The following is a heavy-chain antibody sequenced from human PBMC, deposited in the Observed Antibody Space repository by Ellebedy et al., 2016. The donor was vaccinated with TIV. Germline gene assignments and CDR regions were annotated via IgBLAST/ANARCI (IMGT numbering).Heavy chain of an antibody. V-gene: IGHV4-34*01. D-gene: IGHD6-19*01. CDR3: AEGRSGWYYFDY. J-gene: IGHJ4*01. CDR1: GGSFTGYY. Sequence: SQTLSLICGFYGGSFTGYYYSWIRQPPGKGLEWIGEINQSGSATYNPSLMGRVTISADMSRNQFSLRLTSVTAADTAVYYCAEGRSGWYYFDYWGHGTLVTVSS. CDR2: INQSGSA.